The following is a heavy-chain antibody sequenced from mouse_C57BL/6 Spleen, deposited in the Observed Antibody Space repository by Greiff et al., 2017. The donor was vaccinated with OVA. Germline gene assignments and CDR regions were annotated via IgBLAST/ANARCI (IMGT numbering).Heavy chain of an antibody. V-gene: IGHV1-7*01. D-gene: IGHD1-1*01. Sequence: QVQLQQSGAELAKPGASVKLSCKASGYTFTSYWMHWVKQRPGQGLEWIGYINPSSGYNKYNQKFKDKATLTADKSSSTAYMQLSSLTYEDSAVYYCARSITTVAPYFDYWGQGTTLTVSS. CDR3: ARSITTVAPYFDY. CDR1: GYTFTSYW. J-gene: IGHJ2*01. CDR2: INPSSGYN.